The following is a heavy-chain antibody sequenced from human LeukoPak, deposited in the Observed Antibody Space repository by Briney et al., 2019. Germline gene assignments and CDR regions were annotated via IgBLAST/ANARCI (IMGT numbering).Heavy chain of an antibody. J-gene: IGHJ3*02. Sequence: GGSLRLSCAASGFAFSSFSMHWVRQAPGKGLEHLAFIIPDGSDKYHADSVKGRFTISRDNSRSTVYLQLNSLSPEDTALYYCAKRRIPGRVDDAFDIWGQGTMVTVSS. V-gene: IGHV3-30*02. D-gene: IGHD5-18*01. CDR1: GFAFSSFS. CDR3: AKRRIPGRVDDAFDI. CDR2: IIPDGSDK.